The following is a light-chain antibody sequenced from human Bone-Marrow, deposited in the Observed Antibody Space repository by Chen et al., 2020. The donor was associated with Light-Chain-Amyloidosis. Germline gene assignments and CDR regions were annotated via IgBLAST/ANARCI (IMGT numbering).Light chain of an antibody. J-gene: IGLJ2*01. CDR2: RDT. V-gene: IGLV3-25*03. Sequence: YELTQPPSVSVSPGQTARITCSGDDLPTKYAYWYQQKPGQAPVLVIHRDTERPSGISERFSGASKGTTATLTISDVQAENEADYHCQSADSSGTYEVIFGGGTKLTVL. CDR3: QSADSSGTYEVI. CDR1: DLPTKY.